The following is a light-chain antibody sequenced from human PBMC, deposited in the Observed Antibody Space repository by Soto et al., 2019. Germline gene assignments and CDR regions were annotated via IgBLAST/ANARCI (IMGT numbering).Light chain of an antibody. V-gene: IGLV2-14*01. J-gene: IGLJ2*01. CDR1: SSDVGGYNY. Sequence: QSVLTQPASVSGSPGQSITISCTGTSSDVGGYNYVSWYQLHPGKAPKLMIYDVSNRPSGVSNRFSGSKSGNTASLTISGLQAEDEADYYCSSYTSSSTGVFGGGTKVTVL. CDR3: SSYTSSSTGV. CDR2: DVS.